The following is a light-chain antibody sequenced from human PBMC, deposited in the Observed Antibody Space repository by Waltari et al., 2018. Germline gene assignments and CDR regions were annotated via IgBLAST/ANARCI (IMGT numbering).Light chain of an antibody. Sequence: AIQMTQSPSSVSASVGDRVTITCWTSQGIKDGLGWYQQKPGKAPNLLIFPASNLQSGVPPRVSGSGSGTDFTLTITSLQPEDFATYYCLQVYIYPYTFGQGTTLELK. V-gene: IGKV1-6*02. J-gene: IGKJ2*01. CDR2: PAS. CDR1: QGIKDG. CDR3: LQVYIYPYT.